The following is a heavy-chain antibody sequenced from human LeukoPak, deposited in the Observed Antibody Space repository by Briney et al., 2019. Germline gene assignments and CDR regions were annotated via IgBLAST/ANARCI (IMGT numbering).Heavy chain of an antibody. CDR3: ARPSGTWGAFDI. J-gene: IGHJ3*02. D-gene: IGHD1-7*01. CDR1: GFTFTSYG. CDR2: IWNDGSNK. Sequence: GRSLRLSCAASGFTFTSYGMHWVRQAPGKGLEWVAVIWNDGSNKYYADSVKGRFTISRDNSKNTLYLQMNSRRVEDMAVYYCARPSGTWGAFDIWGQGTMVTVSS. V-gene: IGHV3-33*01.